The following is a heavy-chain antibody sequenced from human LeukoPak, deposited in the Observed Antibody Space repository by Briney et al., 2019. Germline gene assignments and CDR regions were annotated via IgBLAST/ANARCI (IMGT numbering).Heavy chain of an antibody. V-gene: IGHV6-1*01. J-gene: IGHJ4*02. CDR3: ARGDGPIHGRYYFDY. D-gene: IGHD3-10*01. CDR2: TFYRSKWSS. Sequence: SQTLSLTCAISGDSVSGKSVAWNWIRQSPSGGLEWLSRTFYRSKWSSEYATSMKGRITINPDTSKNQFSLQLISVTPEDTAVYYCARGDGPIHGRYYFDYWGQGTLITVSS. CDR1: GDSVSGKSVA.